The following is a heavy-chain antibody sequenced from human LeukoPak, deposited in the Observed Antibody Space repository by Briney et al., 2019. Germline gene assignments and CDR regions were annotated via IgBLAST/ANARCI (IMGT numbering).Heavy chain of an antibody. CDR3: ARDRRAYNWFDP. V-gene: IGHV1-2*02. J-gene: IGHJ5*02. CDR2: INPNSGGT. Sequence: ASGKVSCKASGYTFTGYYMHWVRQAPGQGLDWMGWINPNSGGTNYAQKFQGRVTMTRDTSISTAYMELSRLRSDDTAVYYCARDRRAYNWFDPWGQGTLVTVSS. CDR1: GYTFTGYY.